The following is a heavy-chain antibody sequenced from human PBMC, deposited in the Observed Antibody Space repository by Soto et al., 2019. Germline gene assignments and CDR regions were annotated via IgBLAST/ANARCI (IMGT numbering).Heavy chain of an antibody. V-gene: IGHV3-30-3*01. J-gene: IGHJ4*02. CDR2: ISYDGSNK. D-gene: IGHD3-22*01. CDR3: ALDRGGYYHFDH. Sequence: GGSLRLSCAASGFTFSSYAMHWVRQAPGKGLEWVAVISYDGSNKYYADSVKGRFTISRDNSKNTLYLQMDSLRAEDTAVYYCALDRGGYYHFDHWGQGTLVTVS. CDR1: GFTFSSYA.